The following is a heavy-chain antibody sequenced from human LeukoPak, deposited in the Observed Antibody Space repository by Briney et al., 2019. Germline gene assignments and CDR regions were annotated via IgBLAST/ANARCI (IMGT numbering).Heavy chain of an antibody. Sequence: GESLKISFKGSGYPFTDHWIGWVRQLPGKGLEWMAIVYPTDSDTRYNPSFQGQVTISADRSITTAYLQWNSLKAADTAVYYCARFALTEHYFDYWGLGTLVTVSS. J-gene: IGHJ4*02. CDR1: GYPFTDHW. CDR3: ARFALTEHYFDY. V-gene: IGHV5-51*01. CDR2: VYPTDSDT. D-gene: IGHD1-26*01.